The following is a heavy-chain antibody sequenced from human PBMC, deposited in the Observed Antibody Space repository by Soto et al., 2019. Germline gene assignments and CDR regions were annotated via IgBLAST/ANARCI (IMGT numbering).Heavy chain of an antibody. D-gene: IGHD6-19*01. V-gene: IGHV3-33*01. CDR3: ARAHTTGWHYFDN. CDR2: IWFDGSKQ. Sequence: QVQLVESGGGVVQPGRSLRLSCEASGFIFDVYGMHWVRQAPGKGLEWLAVIWFDGSKQNYVDSVKGRFTISRDNSKNTLYLQMTSLRPEDTAVYYCARAHTTGWHYFDNWGQGALVTVSS. J-gene: IGHJ4*02. CDR1: GFIFDVYG.